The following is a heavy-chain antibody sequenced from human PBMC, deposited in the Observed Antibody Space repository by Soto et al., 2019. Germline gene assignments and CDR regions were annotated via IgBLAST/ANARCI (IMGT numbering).Heavy chain of an antibody. CDR3: ARGMYYDFWSGYYSPGYYYYGMDV. CDR1: GGSVDRGDYY. Sequence: ASETLSLTCTVSGGSVDRGDYYWTWIRQPPGKGLEWIGYIYYSGSTNYNPSLKSRVTISVDTSKNQFSLKLSSVTAADTAVYYCARGMYYDFWSGYYSPGYYYYGMDVWGQGTTVTVSS. J-gene: IGHJ6*02. D-gene: IGHD3-3*01. CDR2: IYYSGST. V-gene: IGHV4-61*08.